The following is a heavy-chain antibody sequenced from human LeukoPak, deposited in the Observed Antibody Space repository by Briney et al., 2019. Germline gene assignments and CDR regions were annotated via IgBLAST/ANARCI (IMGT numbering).Heavy chain of an antibody. CDR2: ISHNGNVN. D-gene: IGHD3-16*01. CDR3: ARGGGLDV. Sequence: PGGSLRLSCAASGFTFSSYWMNWARHAPGKGLEWVASISHNGNVNYYVDSVKGRFTISRDNAKNSLYLQMSNLRAEDTAVYFCARGGGLDVWGQGATVTVSS. J-gene: IGHJ6*02. CDR1: GFTFSSYW. V-gene: IGHV3-7*03.